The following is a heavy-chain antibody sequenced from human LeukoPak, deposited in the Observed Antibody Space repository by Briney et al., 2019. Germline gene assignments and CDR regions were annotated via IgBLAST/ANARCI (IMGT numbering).Heavy chain of an antibody. V-gene: IGHV3-30*04. D-gene: IGHD2-2*01. CDR2: ISYDGSNK. Sequence: QPGRSLRLSCAASGFTFSSYAMHWVRQAPGKGLEWVAVISYDGSNKYYADSVKGRFTISRDNSKNTLYLQMNSLRAEDTAVYYCARDLYCSSTSCYHSAFDIWGQGTMVTVSS. J-gene: IGHJ3*02. CDR1: GFTFSSYA. CDR3: ARDLYCSSTSCYHSAFDI.